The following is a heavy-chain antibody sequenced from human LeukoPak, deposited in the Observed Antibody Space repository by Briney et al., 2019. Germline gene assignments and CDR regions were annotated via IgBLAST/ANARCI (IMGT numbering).Heavy chain of an antibody. CDR1: GGTFSSYA. Sequence: SVKVSCKASGGTFSSYAISWVRQAPGQGLEWMGGIIPIFGTANYARRFQGRVTITADKSTSTAYMELSSLRSEDTAVYYCARERFLEWKHYYYMDVWGKGTTVTVSS. CDR2: IIPIFGTA. D-gene: IGHD3-3*01. V-gene: IGHV1-69*06. CDR3: ARERFLEWKHYYYMDV. J-gene: IGHJ6*03.